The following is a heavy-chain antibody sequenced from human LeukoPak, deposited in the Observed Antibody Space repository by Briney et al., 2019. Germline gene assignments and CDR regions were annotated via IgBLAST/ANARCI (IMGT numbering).Heavy chain of an antibody. J-gene: IGHJ6*02. Sequence: ASVKVSCKASGGTFSSYAISWVRQAPGQGLEWMGGIIPIFGTANYAQRFQGRVTITADKSTSTAYMELSSLRSEDTAVYYCARDWSGYYSYYYGMDVWGQGTTVTVSS. CDR2: IIPIFGTA. CDR3: ARDWSGYYSYYYGMDV. D-gene: IGHD3-3*01. V-gene: IGHV1-69*06. CDR1: GGTFSSYA.